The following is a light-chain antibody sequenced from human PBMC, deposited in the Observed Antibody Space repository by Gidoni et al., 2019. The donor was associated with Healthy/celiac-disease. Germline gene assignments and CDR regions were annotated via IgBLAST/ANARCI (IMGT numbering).Light chain of an antibody. CDR1: QGVSSN. J-gene: IGKJ4*01. Sequence: IVMTQSPATLSVSPGERATLSCRASQGVSSNLAWYQQRPGQAPRLLIYGASTRATGIPARFSGSGSGTEFTLTISSRQSEDFAVYYCQQYNYWPPLTFGGGTKVEIK. CDR3: QQYNYWPPLT. V-gene: IGKV3D-15*01. CDR2: GAS.